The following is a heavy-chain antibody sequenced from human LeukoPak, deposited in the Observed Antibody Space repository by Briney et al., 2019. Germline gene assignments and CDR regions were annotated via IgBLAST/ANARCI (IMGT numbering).Heavy chain of an antibody. CDR2: ISYDGSNK. D-gene: IGHD6-13*01. CDR3: ARPYSSRYYWYFDL. Sequence: QPGGSLRLSCAASGFTFSSYGMHWVRQAPGKGLEWVAVISYDGSNKYYADSVKGRFTISRDNSKNTLYLQMNSLRAENTAVYYCARPYSSRYYWYFDLWGRGTLVSVSP. V-gene: IGHV3-30*03. J-gene: IGHJ2*01. CDR1: GFTFSSYG.